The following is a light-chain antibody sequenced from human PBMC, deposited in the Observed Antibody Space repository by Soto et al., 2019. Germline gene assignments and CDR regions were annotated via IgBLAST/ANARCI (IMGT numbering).Light chain of an antibody. CDR1: QDISNF. V-gene: IGKV1-17*03. CDR2: SAN. CDR3: LQHKSYPRT. Sequence: DIQMTQSPSDMSASVGDRVTITCRASQDISNFLVWFQQRPGKVPKRLMYSANRLESGVPSRFSGSGSGTEFTLTISSLQPEDFANYYCLQHKSYPRTFGQGTKVEIK. J-gene: IGKJ1*01.